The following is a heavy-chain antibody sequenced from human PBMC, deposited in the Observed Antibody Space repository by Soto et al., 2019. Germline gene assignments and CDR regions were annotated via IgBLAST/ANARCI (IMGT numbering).Heavy chain of an antibody. CDR2: ISAYNGNT. CDR3: AREFLVFWSGYYFGWFDP. CDR1: GYTFTSYG. V-gene: IGHV1-18*01. Sequence: GASVKVSCKASGYTFTSYGISWVRQAPGQGLEWMGWISAYNGNTNYAQKLQGRVTMTTDTSTSTAYMELRSLRSDDTAVYYCAREFLVFWSGYYFGWFDPWGQGTLVTVSS. D-gene: IGHD3-3*01. J-gene: IGHJ5*02.